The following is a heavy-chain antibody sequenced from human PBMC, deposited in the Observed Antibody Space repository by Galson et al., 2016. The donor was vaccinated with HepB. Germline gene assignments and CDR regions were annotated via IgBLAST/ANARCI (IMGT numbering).Heavy chain of an antibody. J-gene: IGHJ4*02. CDR2: ISSSSSYI. CDR3: ARDLFGFYYDSDERLDY. CDR1: GFTFSSYS. V-gene: IGHV3-21*01. Sequence: SLRLSCAASGFTFSSYSMNWVRQAPGKGLEWVSSISSSSSYIYYADSVKGRFTISRDNAKNSLYLQMHSRRAEDTAVYYCARDLFGFYYDSDERLDYWGQGTLVTVSS. D-gene: IGHD3-22*01.